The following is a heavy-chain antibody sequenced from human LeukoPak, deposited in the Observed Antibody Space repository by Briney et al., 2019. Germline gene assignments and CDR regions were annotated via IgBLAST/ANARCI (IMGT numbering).Heavy chain of an antibody. Sequence: SETLSLTCAVYGGSFSGYYWSWIRQPPGKGLEWIGEINHSGSTNYNPSLKSRVTISVDTSKNQFSLKLSSVTAADTAVYYCARGRITMIVVVITAFDIWGQGTMVTVSS. CDR2: INHSGST. CDR3: ARGRITMIVVVITAFDI. D-gene: IGHD3-22*01. V-gene: IGHV4-34*01. J-gene: IGHJ3*02. CDR1: GGSFSGYY.